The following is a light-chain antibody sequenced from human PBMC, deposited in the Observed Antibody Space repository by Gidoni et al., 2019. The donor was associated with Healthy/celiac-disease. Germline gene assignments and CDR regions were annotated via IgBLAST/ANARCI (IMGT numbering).Light chain of an antibody. CDR2: DAS. Sequence: ELVLTPSPATLSLSPGERATLSCRASQSVSSYLAWYQQKPGQAPRLLIYDASNRATGIPARFSGSGSGTDFTLTISSLEPEDFAVYYCQQRSKVPRTFGQGTKLEIK. CDR3: QQRSKVPRT. V-gene: IGKV3-11*01. J-gene: IGKJ2*01. CDR1: QSVSSY.